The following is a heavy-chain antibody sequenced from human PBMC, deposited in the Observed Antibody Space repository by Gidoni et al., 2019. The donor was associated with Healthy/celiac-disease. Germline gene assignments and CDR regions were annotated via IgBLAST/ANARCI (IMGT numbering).Heavy chain of an antibody. CDR3: ARQEVGATSPFDY. V-gene: IGHV4-39*01. D-gene: IGHD1-26*01. CDR2: IYYSGST. CDR1: GGSISSSSYY. J-gene: IGHJ4*02. Sequence: QLQLQDSGPGLVKPSETLSLPCTVSGGSISSSSYYWGWLRQPPGKGLEWIGSIYYSGSTYYNPSLKRRVNISVDTSKNQFSLKLSSVTAADTAVYYCARQEVGATSPFDYWGQGTLVTVSS.